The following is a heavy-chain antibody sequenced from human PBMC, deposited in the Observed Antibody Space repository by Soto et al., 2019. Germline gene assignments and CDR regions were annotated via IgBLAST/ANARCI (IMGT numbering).Heavy chain of an antibody. CDR3: ANHGGKYYYDSSGYYTHPVR. Sequence: GGSLRLSCAASGFTFSSYAMSWVRQAPGKGLEWVSAISGSGGSTYYADSVKGRFTISRDNSKNTLYLQMNSLRAEDTAVYYCANHGGKYYYDSSGYYTHPVRWGQGTLVTVSS. D-gene: IGHD3-22*01. V-gene: IGHV3-23*01. CDR1: GFTFSSYA. J-gene: IGHJ4*02. CDR2: ISGSGGST.